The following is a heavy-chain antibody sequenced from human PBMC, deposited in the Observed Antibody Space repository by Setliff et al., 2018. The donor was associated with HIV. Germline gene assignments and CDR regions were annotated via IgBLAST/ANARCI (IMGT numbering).Heavy chain of an antibody. CDR3: ARDLSSGWYFDY. CDR2: IYYSGSS. CDR1: GDSISRYY. Sequence: PSETLSLTCTVSGDSISRYYWSWIRQPPGKGLEWIGYIYYSGSSNYNPSLKSRVTISVNTSKNQFSLKLSSVTAADTAVYYCARDLSSGWYFDYWGQGTLVTVSS. J-gene: IGHJ4*02. D-gene: IGHD6-19*01. V-gene: IGHV4-59*01.